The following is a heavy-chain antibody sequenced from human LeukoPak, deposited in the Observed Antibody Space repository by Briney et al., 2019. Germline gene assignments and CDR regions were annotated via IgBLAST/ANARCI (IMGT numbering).Heavy chain of an antibody. D-gene: IGHD1-26*01. V-gene: IGHV1-58*02. CDR1: GFTFTSSA. Sequence: SVKVSCKASGFTFTSSAMQWVRQARGQRLEWIGWIVVGSGNTNYAQKFQERVTITRDMSTSTAYMELSSLRSEDTAVYYCAAVQWEPVEDYFDYWGQGTLVTVSS. CDR3: AAVQWEPVEDYFDY. CDR2: IVVGSGNT. J-gene: IGHJ4*02.